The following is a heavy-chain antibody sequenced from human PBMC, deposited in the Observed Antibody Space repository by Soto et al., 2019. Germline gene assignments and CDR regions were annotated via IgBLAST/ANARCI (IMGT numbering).Heavy chain of an antibody. D-gene: IGHD6-13*01. J-gene: IGHJ4*02. CDR3: ANFYPSSSWSERDY. V-gene: IGHV3-23*01. Sequence: EVQLLESGGGLVQPGGSLRLSCAASGFTFSSYAMSWVRQAPGKGLEWVSAISGSGGSTYYADSVKGRFTISRDNSKNTLYLQMNSLKAEDTAVYYCANFYPSSSWSERDYWGQGTLVTVSS. CDR1: GFTFSSYA. CDR2: ISGSGGST.